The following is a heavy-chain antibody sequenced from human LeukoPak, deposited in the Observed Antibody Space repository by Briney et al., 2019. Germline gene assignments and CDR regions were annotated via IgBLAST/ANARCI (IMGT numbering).Heavy chain of an antibody. CDR3: AKFYDILTGYSDY. V-gene: IGHV3-23*01. J-gene: IGHJ4*02. Sequence: GGSLRLSCAASGFTFSSYAMSWVRQPPGKGLEWVSAISGGGGSTYYAEFVKGRFTISRDDSKNTLYLHMNILRADDMAVYYCAKFYDILTGYSDYWGQGTLVTVSS. D-gene: IGHD3-9*01. CDR2: ISGGGGST. CDR1: GFTFSSYA.